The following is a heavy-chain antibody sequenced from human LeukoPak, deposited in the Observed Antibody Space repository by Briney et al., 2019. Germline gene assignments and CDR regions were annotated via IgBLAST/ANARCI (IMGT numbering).Heavy chain of an antibody. CDR1: GGSISSYY. D-gene: IGHD3-10*01. Sequence: SETLSLTCTVSGGSISSYYWSWIRQPPGKGLEWIGYIYYSGSTNYNPSLKSRVTISVDTSKNQFSLKLSSVTAADTAVYYCARGRSSMVRGYYYYYMDAWGKGTTVTVSS. V-gene: IGHV4-59*01. J-gene: IGHJ6*03. CDR3: ARGRSSMVRGYYYYYMDA. CDR2: IYYSGST.